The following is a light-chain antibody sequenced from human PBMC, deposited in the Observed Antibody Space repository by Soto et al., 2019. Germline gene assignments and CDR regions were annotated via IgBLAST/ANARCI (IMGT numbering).Light chain of an antibody. Sequence: QSALTQPASVSGSPGQSITISCTGTSSDIGGYNYVSWYQQHPGKAPKLMIYEGSERPSGVSNRFSASKSGNTASLTISGLQAEDEADYYCCSYARSTLYAFATGTKLTVL. CDR3: CSYARSTLYA. V-gene: IGLV2-23*01. CDR1: SSDIGGYNY. J-gene: IGLJ1*01. CDR2: EGS.